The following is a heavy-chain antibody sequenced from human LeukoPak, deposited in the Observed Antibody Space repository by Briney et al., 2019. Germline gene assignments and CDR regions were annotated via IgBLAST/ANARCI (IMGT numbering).Heavy chain of an antibody. V-gene: IGHV1-8*01. J-gene: IGHJ5*02. D-gene: IGHD3-10*01. CDR1: GYTFTSYD. Sequence: EASVKVSCKASGYTFTSYDINWVRQATGQGLEWMGWMNPNSGNTGYAQKFQGRVTMTRNTSISTAYMELSSLRSEDTAVYCCARGPNVLLWFGEFQYWFDPWGQGTLVTVSS. CDR3: ARGPNVLLWFGEFQYWFDP. CDR2: MNPNSGNT.